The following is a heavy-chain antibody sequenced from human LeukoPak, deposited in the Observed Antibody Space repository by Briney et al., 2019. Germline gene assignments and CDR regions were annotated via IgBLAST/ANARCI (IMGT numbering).Heavy chain of an antibody. J-gene: IGHJ4*02. CDR2: IYSGGNT. CDR3: AKGDDYGDYAAYY. V-gene: IGHV3-66*02. D-gene: IGHD4-17*01. CDR1: GFTVSSTY. Sequence: GGSLRLSCAASGFTVSSTYMSWVRQAPGKGLEWVSVIYSGGNTYYADAVKGRFTISRDNSKNTLYLQMNSLRAEDTAVYYCAKGDDYGDYAAYYWGQGTLVTVSS.